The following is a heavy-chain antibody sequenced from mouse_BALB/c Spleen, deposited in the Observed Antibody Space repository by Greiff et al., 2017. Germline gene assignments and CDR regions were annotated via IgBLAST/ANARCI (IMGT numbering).Heavy chain of an antibody. CDR2: ISYSGST. CDR1: GYSITSDYA. Sequence: DVKLQESGPGLVKPSQSLSLTCTVTGYSITSDYAWNWIRQFPGNKLEWMGYISYSGSTSYNPSLKSRISITRDTSKNQFFLQLNSVTTEDTATYYCARSATVVATDYFDYWGQGTTLTVSS. J-gene: IGHJ2*01. D-gene: IGHD1-1*01. CDR3: ARSATVVATDYFDY. V-gene: IGHV3-2*02.